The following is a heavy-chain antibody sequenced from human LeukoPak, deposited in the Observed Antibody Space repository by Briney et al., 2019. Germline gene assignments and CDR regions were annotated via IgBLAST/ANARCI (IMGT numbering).Heavy chain of an antibody. J-gene: IGHJ4*02. CDR1: GFTFRSFA. V-gene: IGHV3-23*01. Sequence: GRTLSLSCAVSGFTFRSFAMSCVRGAPRTGLEGVSAMSGSGGTTYYADTVKGRFTSTRDNSKNTLYLQMNSLRTEDTAVDYSAKDLAGLKYSSGWIFDYWGQGTLVTVSS. D-gene: IGHD6-19*01. CDR3: AKDLAGLKYSSGWIFDY. CDR2: MSGSGGTT.